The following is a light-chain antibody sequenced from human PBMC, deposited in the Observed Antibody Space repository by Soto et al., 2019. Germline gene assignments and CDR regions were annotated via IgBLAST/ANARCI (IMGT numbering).Light chain of an antibody. V-gene: IGLV2-8*01. CDR3: SSYSRSITYV. Sequence: QSALTQPPSASGSPGQSVTISCTGTNNDIGGYTYVYWYQQLPGKAPKLMIYEDNKRPSGIPDRFSGSKSGNTASLTVSGLHPEEAAEYFCSSYSRSITYVFGTGTKLTVL. CDR2: EDN. J-gene: IGLJ1*01. CDR1: NNDIGGYTY.